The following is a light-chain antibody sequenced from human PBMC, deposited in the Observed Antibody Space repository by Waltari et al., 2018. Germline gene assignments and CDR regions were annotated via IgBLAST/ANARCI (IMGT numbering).Light chain of an antibody. CDR1: SGSIATKY. CDR2: EDN. J-gene: IGLJ2*01. V-gene: IGLV6-57*04. CDR3: QSYDDRSVV. Sequence: NFMLTQPHSVSESPGKTVTIPCTRSSGSIATKYVQWYQQRPGSAPTTVIYEDNQRPPGVPDRFSASIDSSSNSASLTISGLKPEDEADYYCQSYDDRSVVFGGGTKLTVL.